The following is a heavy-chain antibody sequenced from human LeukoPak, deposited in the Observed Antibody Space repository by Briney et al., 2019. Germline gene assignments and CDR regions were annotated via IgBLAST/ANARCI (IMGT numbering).Heavy chain of an antibody. CDR1: GYTFTSYG. CDR2: ISAYNGNT. Sequence: ASVKVSCKASGYTFTSYGISWVRQAPGQGLEWMGWISAYNGNTNYAQKLQGRVTMTTGTSTSTAYVELRSLRSDDTAVYYCAREVVVPAASYWYFDLWGRGTLVTVSS. D-gene: IGHD2-2*01. J-gene: IGHJ2*01. V-gene: IGHV1-18*04. CDR3: AREVVVPAASYWYFDL.